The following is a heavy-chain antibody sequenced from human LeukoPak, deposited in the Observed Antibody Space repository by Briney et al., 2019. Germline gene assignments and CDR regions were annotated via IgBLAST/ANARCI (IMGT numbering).Heavy chain of an antibody. CDR3: ARDFVGFGELFDY. D-gene: IGHD3-10*01. CDR2: IKQDGREK. V-gene: IGHV3-7*01. CDR1: GFTFSSYW. Sequence: GGSLRLSCAASGFTFSSYWMSWVRQAPGKGLECVANIKQDGREKYYVDSVKGRFTISRDNAKNSLYLQMNSLRAEDTAVYYCARDFVGFGELFDYWGQGTLVTVSS. J-gene: IGHJ4*02.